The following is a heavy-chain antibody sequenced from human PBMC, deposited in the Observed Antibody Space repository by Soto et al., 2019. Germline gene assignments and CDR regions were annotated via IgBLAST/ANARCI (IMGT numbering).Heavy chain of an antibody. CDR1: GYTFTSYD. CDR3: ARGIRCYYYDSSGSYDY. CDR2: MNPNSGNT. J-gene: IGHJ4*02. V-gene: IGHV1-8*01. D-gene: IGHD3-22*01. Sequence: GASVKVSCKASGYTFTSYDINWVRQATGQGLEWMGWMNPNSGNTGYAQKFQGRVTMTRNTSISTAYMELSSLRSEDTAVYYCARGIRCYYYDSSGSYDYWGQGTLVTVSS.